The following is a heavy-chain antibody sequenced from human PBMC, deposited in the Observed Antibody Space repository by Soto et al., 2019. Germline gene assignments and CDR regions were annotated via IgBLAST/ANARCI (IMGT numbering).Heavy chain of an antibody. V-gene: IGHV4-4*02. CDR1: SGSISSSNW. J-gene: IGHJ4*02. CDR3: ARDKDQIAAAGYFDY. CDR2: IYHSGST. Sequence: QVQLQESGPGLVKPSGTLSLTCAVSSGSISSSNWWSWVRQPPGKGLEWIGEIYHSGSTNYNPSLKRRITIAVDNSKNQFSLKLSSVSAADTAVYYCARDKDQIAAAGYFDYWGQGTLVTVSS. D-gene: IGHD6-13*01.